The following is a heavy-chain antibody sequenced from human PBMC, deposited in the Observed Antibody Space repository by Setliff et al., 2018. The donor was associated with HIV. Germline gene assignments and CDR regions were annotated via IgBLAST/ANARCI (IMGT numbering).Heavy chain of an antibody. Sequence: ASVKVSCKTSEYIFTDYYIHWVRQAPGQGLEWMGRINPDNGATNTAQKFQGRVTMTRDTSIRIAYMELSGLRSDDTALYYCATDLGSHALDPWGQGTLVTVSS. CDR3: ATDLGSHALDP. J-gene: IGHJ5*02. D-gene: IGHD6-13*01. CDR2: INPDNGAT. V-gene: IGHV1-2*06. CDR1: EYIFTDYY.